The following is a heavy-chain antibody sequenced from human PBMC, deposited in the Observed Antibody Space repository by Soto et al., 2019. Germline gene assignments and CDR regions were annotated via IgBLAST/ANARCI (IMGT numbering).Heavy chain of an antibody. Sequence: GGSLRLSCAASGFTFSSYSMNWVRQAPGKGLEWVSSISSSSSYIYYADSVKGRFTISRDNAKNSLYLQMNSLRAEDTAVYYCARDFDWNYWFDPWGQGTLVTVSS. J-gene: IGHJ5*02. CDR3: ARDFDWNYWFDP. D-gene: IGHD1-7*01. CDR1: GFTFSSYS. CDR2: ISSSSSYI. V-gene: IGHV3-21*01.